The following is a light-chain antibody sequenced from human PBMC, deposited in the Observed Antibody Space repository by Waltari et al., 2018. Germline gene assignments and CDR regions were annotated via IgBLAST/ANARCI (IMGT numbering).Light chain of an antibody. CDR3: QQYNNWYA. J-gene: IGKJ2*01. V-gene: IGKV3-15*01. CDR1: QSVNSN. CDR2: GAF. Sequence: EIVMTQSPATLSVSPGERATLSCRASQSVNSNLAWYQQRPGQAPRLLIYGAFTRATGGPARVSGSGSGTEFTLTISSLQSEDLAVYYCQQYNNWYAFGQGTKLEIK.